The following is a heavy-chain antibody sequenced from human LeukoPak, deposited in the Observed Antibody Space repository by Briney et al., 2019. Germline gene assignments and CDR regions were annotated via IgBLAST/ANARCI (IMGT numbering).Heavy chain of an antibody. D-gene: IGHD3-10*01. Sequence: SETLSLTCIVSGDSITNHYWSLIRRPPGKGLEWIGYIYYNGIINYNPSLKSRVTISVDTSRNQFSMKLNTVTAADTAVYYCAGSGGLANTGAVFDYWGQGTLVTVSS. CDR1: GDSITNHY. CDR2: IYYNGII. CDR3: AGSGGLANTGAVFDY. V-gene: IGHV4-59*11. J-gene: IGHJ4*02.